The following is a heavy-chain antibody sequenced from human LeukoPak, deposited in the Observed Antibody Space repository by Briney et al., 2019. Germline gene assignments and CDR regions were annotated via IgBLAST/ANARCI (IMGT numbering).Heavy chain of an antibody. V-gene: IGHV3-30*02. J-gene: IGHJ4*01. D-gene: IGHD1-26*01. Sequence: GGSLRLSCGASGFTFSTYDMHWVRQAPGKGLEWVSFIRYDGSHKYYVDSVKGRFTISRDNSKNTVFLQMNSLRPEDTAVYYCAKPSGSGFDYWGHGTPVTVSP. CDR3: AKPSGSGFDY. CDR2: IRYDGSHK. CDR1: GFTFSTYD.